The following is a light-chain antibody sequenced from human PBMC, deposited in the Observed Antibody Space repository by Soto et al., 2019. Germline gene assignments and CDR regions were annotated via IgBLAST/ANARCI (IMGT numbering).Light chain of an antibody. V-gene: IGKV4-1*01. CDR2: WAS. J-gene: IGKJ1*01. Sequence: DIVMTQSQDALAVSLGERATINCKSSQSVLYSSNNKNYLAWYQQKPGQPPKLLIYWASTRESGVPDRFSGSGSGTDFTLTISSLQAEYVAVYYCQQYCSTPWMFGQGTKVEIQ. CDR1: QSVLYSSNNKNY. CDR3: QQYCSTPWM.